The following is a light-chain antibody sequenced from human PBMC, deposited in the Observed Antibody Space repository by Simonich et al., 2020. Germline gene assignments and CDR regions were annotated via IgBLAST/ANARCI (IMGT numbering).Light chain of an antibody. CDR2: AAS. J-gene: IGKJ1*01. Sequence: DIQMTQSPSSLSASVGDRVTITCRASQSISSYLNWYQQKPGKAPKLLIYAASSLHSGGPTRLSGSGSGTDFTLTISSLQPEDFATYYCQQSYRTPWTFGQGTKVEIK. CDR3: QQSYRTPWT. CDR1: QSISSY. V-gene: IGKV1-39*01.